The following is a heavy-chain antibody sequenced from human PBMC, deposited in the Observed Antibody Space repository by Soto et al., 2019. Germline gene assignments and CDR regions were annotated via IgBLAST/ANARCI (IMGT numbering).Heavy chain of an antibody. CDR3: ARRVSVAGTPVLDP. CDR1: GFTVSSNY. D-gene: IGHD6-19*01. J-gene: IGHJ5*02. CDR2: IYSGGST. V-gene: IGHV3-66*04. Sequence: EVQLVESGGGLVQPGGSLRLSCAASGFTVSSNYMSWVRQAPGKGLEWVSIIYSGGSTYYADSVKGRFTISRDNSKNTVYLQMNSLRAEDTAVYYCARRVSVAGTPVLDPWGQGTLVTVSS.